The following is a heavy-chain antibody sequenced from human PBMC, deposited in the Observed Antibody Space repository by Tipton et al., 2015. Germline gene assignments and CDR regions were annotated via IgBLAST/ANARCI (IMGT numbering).Heavy chain of an antibody. Sequence: TLSLTCTVSGGSISSYYWSWIRQSPGKGLEWIGYISYSGTTNYNPSLKSRVTISVDTSNKQISLNPSSVTAADTAVYYCARSDVERNTVFVFEIWGPGTMVTVSS. CDR1: GGSISSYY. CDR3: ARSDVERNTVFVFEI. V-gene: IGHV4-59*01. J-gene: IGHJ3*02. CDR2: ISYSGTT. D-gene: IGHD3-10*01.